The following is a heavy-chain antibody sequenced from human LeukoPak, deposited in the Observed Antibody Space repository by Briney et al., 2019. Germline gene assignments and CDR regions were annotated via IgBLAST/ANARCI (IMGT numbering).Heavy chain of an antibody. J-gene: IGHJ6*02. CDR1: GFTFSSYA. V-gene: IGHV3-64*01. D-gene: IGHD4-11*01. CDR2: ISSNGGST. CDR3: ARVSNGYYYGMDV. Sequence: PGGSLRLSCAAPGFTFSSYAMHWVRQAPGKGLEYVSAISSNGGSTYYANSVKGRFTISRDNSKNTLYLQMGSLRAEDMAVYYCARVSNGYYYGMDVWGQGTTVTVSS.